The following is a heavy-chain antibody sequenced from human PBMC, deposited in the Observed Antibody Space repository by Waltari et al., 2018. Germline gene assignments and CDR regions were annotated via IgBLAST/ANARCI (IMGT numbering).Heavy chain of an antibody. CDR3: ARGSRLTFFDW. D-gene: IGHD2-8*01. J-gene: IGHJ4*02. V-gene: IGHV1-3*03. CDR1: GYTFISYS. Sequence: QVQLVQSGTEVKKPGATVKVSCKTSGYTFISYSMHWVRQAPGQRPEWMGWINVGNGDTKYSQEFQGRVTITSDTFARTTYMELRSLRSEDMAVYFCARGSRLTFFDWWGQGTLVSVSS. CDR2: INVGNGDT.